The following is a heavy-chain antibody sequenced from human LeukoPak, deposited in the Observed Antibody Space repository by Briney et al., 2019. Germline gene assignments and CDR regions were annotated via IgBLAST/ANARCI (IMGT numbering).Heavy chain of an antibody. CDR2: VSHTGAT. CDR1: GASINGYF. D-gene: IGHD1-26*01. V-gene: IGHV4-59*01. J-gene: IGHJ3*01. CDR3: ARDRRGSCYTFDL. Sequence: PSETLSLTCSVSGASINGYFWNWVRQTPEKGLDWIGYVSHTGATTSNPTLKSRVSITIDTSKSQISLTMTSVTAADSALYYCARDRRGSCYTFDLWGPGTIVSVS.